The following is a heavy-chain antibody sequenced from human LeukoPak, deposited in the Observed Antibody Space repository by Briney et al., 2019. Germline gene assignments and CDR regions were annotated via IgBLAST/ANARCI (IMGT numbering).Heavy chain of an antibody. D-gene: IGHD1-1*01. V-gene: IGHV4-34*01. Sequence: SETLSLTCAVYGGSFSGYYWSWIRQPPGKGLEWIGEINHSGNTNYNPSLKSRVTISVDTSKSQFSLKLSSVTAADTAVYYCARHGTPGTNLNWFDPWGQGTLVTVSS. CDR2: INHSGNT. J-gene: IGHJ5*02. CDR1: GGSFSGYY. CDR3: ARHGTPGTNLNWFDP.